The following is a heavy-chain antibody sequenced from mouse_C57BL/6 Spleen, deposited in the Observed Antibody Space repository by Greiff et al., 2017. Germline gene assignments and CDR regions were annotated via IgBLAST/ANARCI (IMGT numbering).Heavy chain of an antibody. CDR2: ISSGSSTI. J-gene: IGHJ4*01. CDR3: ARPNYGSSYRAMDY. D-gene: IGHD1-1*01. Sequence: DVKLVESGGGLVKPGGSLKLSCAASGFTFSDYGMHWVRQAPEQGLEWVAYISSGSSTIYYADTVKGRFTISRDNAKNTLFLQMTSLRSEDTAMYYCARPNYGSSYRAMDYWGQGTSVTVSS. V-gene: IGHV5-17*01. CDR1: GFTFSDYG.